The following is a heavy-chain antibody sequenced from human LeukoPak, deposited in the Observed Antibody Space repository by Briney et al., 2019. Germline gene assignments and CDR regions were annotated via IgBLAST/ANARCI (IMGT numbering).Heavy chain of an antibody. CDR1: GYTLTELS. D-gene: IGHD3-10*01. V-gene: IGHV1-24*01. CDR3: ASRPYYSGSGYFYSYMDV. J-gene: IGHJ6*03. CDR2: FDPEDGET. Sequence: ASVKVSCKVSGYTLTELSMHWVRQAPGKGLEGMGGFDPEDGETIYAQKVRGRVTMTEDTSTDTAYMELSSLRSEDTAVYYCASRPYYSGSGYFYSYMDVWGKETTVTVSS.